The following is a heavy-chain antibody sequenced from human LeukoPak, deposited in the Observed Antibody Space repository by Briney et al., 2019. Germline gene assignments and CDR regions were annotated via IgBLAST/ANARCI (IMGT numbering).Heavy chain of an antibody. CDR3: ARERQNKDFWSGGDY. J-gene: IGHJ4*02. V-gene: IGHV3-7*01. Sequence: GGSLRLSCAASGFTFSSYWMAWVRQAPGKGLEWVANIKTDGYDKYYVDSVKGRFTISRDNAKNSLYLQMNSLRAEDTAVYYCARERQNKDFWSGGDYWGQGTLVTVSS. D-gene: IGHD3-3*01. CDR1: GFTFSSYW. CDR2: IKTDGYDK.